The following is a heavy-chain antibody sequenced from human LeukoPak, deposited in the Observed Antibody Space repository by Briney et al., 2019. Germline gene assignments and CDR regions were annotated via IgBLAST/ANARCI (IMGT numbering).Heavy chain of an antibody. D-gene: IGHD6-13*01. CDR1: GGSISSYY. Sequence: SETLSLTCTVSGGSISSYYWSWIRQPPGKGLEWIGFIYYSGSTNYNPSLKSRVTISVDTSKNQFSLKLSSVTAADTAVYYCARVSSNNWYNERGAFDIWGQGTMVTVSS. CDR3: ARVSSNNWYNERGAFDI. J-gene: IGHJ3*02. CDR2: IYYSGST. V-gene: IGHV4-59*01.